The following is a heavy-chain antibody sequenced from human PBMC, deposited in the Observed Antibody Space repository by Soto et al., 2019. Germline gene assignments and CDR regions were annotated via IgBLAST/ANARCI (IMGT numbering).Heavy chain of an antibody. CDR1: GFTFGDYA. V-gene: IGHV3-49*03. D-gene: IGHD6-19*01. J-gene: IGHJ4*02. CDR3: TRVYSIAFAGTDYYFDY. Sequence: PGGSLRLSCTASGFTFGDYAMSWFRQAPGKGLEWVGFIRSKAYGGTTEYAASVKGRFTISRDDSKSIAYLQMNSLKTEDTAVYYCTRVYSIAFAGTDYYFDYWGRGTLVTVSA. CDR2: IRSKAYGGTT.